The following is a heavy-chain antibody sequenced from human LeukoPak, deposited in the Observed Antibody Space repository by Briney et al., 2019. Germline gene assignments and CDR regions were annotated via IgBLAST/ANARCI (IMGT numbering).Heavy chain of an antibody. CDR1: GGSISSSNW. J-gene: IGHJ4*02. Sequence: SETLSLTCAVSGGSISSSNWWSWVRQPPGKGLEWIGEIYHSGSTNYNPSLKSRVTISVDKSKNQFSLKLSSVTAADTAVYYCARDFGHLVGATGSFDYWGQGTLVTVSS. D-gene: IGHD1-26*01. CDR2: IYHSGST. V-gene: IGHV4-4*02. CDR3: ARDFGHLVGATGSFDY.